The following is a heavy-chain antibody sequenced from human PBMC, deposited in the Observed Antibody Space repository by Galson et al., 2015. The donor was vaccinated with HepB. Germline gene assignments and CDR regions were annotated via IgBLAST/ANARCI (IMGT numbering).Heavy chain of an antibody. D-gene: IGHD1-26*01. CDR2: ISGSGGST. J-gene: IGHJ4*02. CDR1: GFTFSIYA. V-gene: IGHV3-23*01. CDR3: AKDANSGSYFGELDY. Sequence: SLRLSCAASGFTFSIYAMSWVRQAPGKGLEWVSVISGSGGSTYYADSVKGRFNISRDNSKNTLYLQLNSLRVEDTAVYYCAKDANSGSYFGELDYWGQGTLVTVSS.